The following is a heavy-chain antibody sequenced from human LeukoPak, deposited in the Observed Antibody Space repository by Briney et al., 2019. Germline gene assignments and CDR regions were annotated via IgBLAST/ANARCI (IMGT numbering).Heavy chain of an antibody. J-gene: IGHJ4*02. D-gene: IGHD6-19*01. V-gene: IGHV3-30*18. CDR2: ISYDGSNK. CDR3: AKAGHSSGWATTNFDC. Sequence: GGSLRLSCAASGFTFSSYGMHWVRQAPGKGLEWVAVISYDGSNKYYVDSVKGRFTISRDNSKNTLSLQMSSLRAEDTAVYYCAKAGHSSGWATTNFDCWGQGTLVTVSP. CDR1: GFTFSSYG.